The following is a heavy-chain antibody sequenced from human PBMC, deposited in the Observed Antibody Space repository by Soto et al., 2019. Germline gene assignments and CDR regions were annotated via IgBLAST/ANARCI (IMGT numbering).Heavy chain of an antibody. V-gene: IGHV1-18*01. CDR1: GYTFTSYG. J-gene: IGHJ4*02. D-gene: IGHD5-18*01. CDR2: ISAYNGNT. Sequence: ASVKVSCKASGYTFTSYGISWVRQAPGQGLEWMGWISAYNGNTNYAQKLQGRVTMTTDTSTSTAYMELRSLRSDDTAVYYCARDRPTGRGYSYGYGYWGQGTLVTVSS. CDR3: ARDRPTGRGYSYGYGY.